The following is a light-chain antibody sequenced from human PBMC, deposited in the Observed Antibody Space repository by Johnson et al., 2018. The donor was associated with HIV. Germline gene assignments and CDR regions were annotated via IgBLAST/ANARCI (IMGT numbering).Light chain of an antibody. CDR1: TSNIESNC. V-gene: IGLV1-51*01. J-gene: IGLJ1*01. Sequence: QYVLTQPPSVSAAPGQKVTISCSGGTSNIESNCVSWYQLLPGTAPKLLIYDDNKRPSGIPDRFSGSKSGTSATLGITGLQTGDEADYYCGTWDSSLSSGGVFGTGTRVTVL. CDR3: GTWDSSLSSGGV. CDR2: DDN.